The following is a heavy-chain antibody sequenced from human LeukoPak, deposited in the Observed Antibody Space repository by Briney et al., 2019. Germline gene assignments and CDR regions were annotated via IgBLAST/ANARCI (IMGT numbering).Heavy chain of an antibody. J-gene: IGHJ4*02. D-gene: IGHD2-21*02. CDR3: ARLTPPRGLTERYYFDY. Sequence: SETLSPTCTVSGGSISTYFWSWIRQPPGKGLEYIGYIYYSGSTNYNPSLKSRSTISVDTSKNQFSLELTSVTAADTAVYYCARLTPPRGLTERYYFDYWGQGTLVIVSS. V-gene: IGHV4-59*08. CDR1: GGSISTYF. CDR2: IYYSGST.